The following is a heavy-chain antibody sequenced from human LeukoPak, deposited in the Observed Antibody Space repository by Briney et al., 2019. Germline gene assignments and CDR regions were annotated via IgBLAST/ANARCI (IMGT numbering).Heavy chain of an antibody. D-gene: IGHD6-13*01. CDR1: GFNVSSTY. J-gene: IGHJ4*02. Sequence: GGSLRVSCAASGFNVSSTYMTRVCQAPGKGLEWVSVLYSGGSTNYADSVKGRFTSSRVNSKNTLFLQMNSLRAEDTAVYYCARRVRSIGYYYFGYWAAGPLLTVSS. V-gene: IGHV3-66*01. CDR2: LYSGGST. CDR3: ARRVRSIGYYYFGY.